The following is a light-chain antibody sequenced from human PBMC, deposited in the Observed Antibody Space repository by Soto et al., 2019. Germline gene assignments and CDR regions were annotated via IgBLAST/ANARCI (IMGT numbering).Light chain of an antibody. CDR3: SAYTITSPYV. Sequence: QSALTQPASVSGSPGQSFSISCTGTSSDVGAYNYISWYQQHPGKAPKLIIYDVSNRPSGVSSRFSGSKSGNTASLTISGLQAEDGADFYCSAYTITSPYVFGTGTKVTVL. CDR2: DVS. V-gene: IGLV2-14*03. J-gene: IGLJ1*01. CDR1: SSDVGAYNY.